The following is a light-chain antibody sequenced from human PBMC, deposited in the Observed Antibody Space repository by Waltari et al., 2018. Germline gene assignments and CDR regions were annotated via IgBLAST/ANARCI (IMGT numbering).Light chain of an antibody. Sequence: QSALTQPAPVSGSPGQSITISCTGTSSDVGGFHFVSWYQQHPGKAPKIMLYDVSNRPSGVSYRFSGSKSGNTASLTISGLQAEDEADYYCSSYTTSDTPIFGGGTRLTVL. CDR1: SSDVGGFHF. V-gene: IGLV2-14*03. J-gene: IGLJ2*01. CDR2: DVS. CDR3: SSYTTSDTPI.